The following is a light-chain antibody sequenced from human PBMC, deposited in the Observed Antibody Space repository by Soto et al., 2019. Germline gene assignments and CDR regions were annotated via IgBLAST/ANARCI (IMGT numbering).Light chain of an antibody. CDR1: SRDVGGYNY. CDR3: SSYTSSSTFYV. V-gene: IGLV2-14*01. J-gene: IGLJ1*01. Sequence: QSALTQPASVSGSPGQSITISCTGTSRDVGGYNYVSWYQQHPGKAPKLMIYDVSTRPSGVSNRFSGSKSGNTASLTISGLQAEDEADYYCSSYTSSSTFYVFGTGTKLTVL. CDR2: DVS.